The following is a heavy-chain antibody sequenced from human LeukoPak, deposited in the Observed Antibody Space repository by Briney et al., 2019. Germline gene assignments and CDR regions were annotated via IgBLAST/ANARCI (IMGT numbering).Heavy chain of an antibody. J-gene: IGHJ4*02. CDR3: ARWGLRQGGLDY. V-gene: IGHV3-23*01. CDR1: GFTFSSYA. CDR2: ISGSGGST. D-gene: IGHD1-26*01. Sequence: GRSLRLSCAASGFTFSSYAMSWVRQAPGKGLEWVSAISGSGGSTYYADSVKGRFTISRDNSKSTLYLQMNSLRAEDTAVYYCARWGLRQGGLDYWGQGTLVTVSS.